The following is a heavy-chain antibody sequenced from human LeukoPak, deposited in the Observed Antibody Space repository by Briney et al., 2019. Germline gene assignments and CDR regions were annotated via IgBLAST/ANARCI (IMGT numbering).Heavy chain of an antibody. CDR3: ASGSWVVTPMDV. Sequence: SETLSLTCTVSGGSVSSGSYYWSWIRQPPGKGLEWIGYIYYSGSTNYNPSLKSRVTISVDTSKNQFSLKLSPVTAADTAVYYCASGSWVVTPMDVWGQGTTVTVSS. CDR2: IYYSGST. V-gene: IGHV4-61*01. CDR1: GGSVSSGSYY. D-gene: IGHD2-21*02. J-gene: IGHJ6*02.